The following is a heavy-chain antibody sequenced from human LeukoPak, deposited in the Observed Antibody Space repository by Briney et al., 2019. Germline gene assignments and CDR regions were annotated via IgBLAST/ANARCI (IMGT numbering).Heavy chain of an antibody. J-gene: IGHJ4*02. Sequence: PGGSLRLSCAASGFTFSSYWMSWVRQAPGKGLEWVANIKQDGSEKYYVDSVKGRFTISRDNAKNSLYLQMNSLRAEDTAVYYCARDECLDSSGYSDYWGQGTLVTVSS. CDR3: ARDECLDSSGYSDY. CDR1: GFTFSSYW. D-gene: IGHD3-22*01. V-gene: IGHV3-7*01. CDR2: IKQDGSEK.